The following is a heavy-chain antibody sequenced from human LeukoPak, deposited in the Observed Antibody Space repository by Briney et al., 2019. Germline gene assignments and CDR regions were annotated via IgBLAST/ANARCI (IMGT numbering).Heavy chain of an antibody. CDR2: IYPGDSDT. V-gene: IGHV5-51*01. Sequence: GESLKISCKGSGYSFTSYWIGWVRQMPGKGLEWMGIIYPGDSDTRYSPSFQGQVTISADKSISTAYLQWSSLKASDTAMYYCARRYSSGYYSAVENAFDIWGQGTMVTVSS. CDR1: GYSFTSYW. CDR3: ARRYSSGYYSAVENAFDI. J-gene: IGHJ3*02. D-gene: IGHD3-22*01.